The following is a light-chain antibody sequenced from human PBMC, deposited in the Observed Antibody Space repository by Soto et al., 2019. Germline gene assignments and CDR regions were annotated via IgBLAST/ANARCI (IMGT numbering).Light chain of an antibody. CDR3: QYYNSPPLT. J-gene: IGKJ1*01. Sequence: EIVLTKSPGTMSLSPGERATLSCRASQSVGNSHVACYQQRRRLTPRLLIFCASNRATSSPHRCFSSSCSGTYSPPTISLLHPDYFAYYCCQYYNSPPLTFGQGTRVDIK. CDR1: QSVGNSH. V-gene: IGKV3-20*01. CDR2: CAS.